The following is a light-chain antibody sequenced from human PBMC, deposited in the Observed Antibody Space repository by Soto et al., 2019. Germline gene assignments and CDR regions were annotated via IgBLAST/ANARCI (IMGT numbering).Light chain of an antibody. CDR3: QQYDTSPPLT. Sequence: EIVLTQSPGTLSLSPGDRATLSCRASQSVRSNYLAWYKQKPGQAPRLLLSGASSRATGIPDRFSGSGSGTDFTLTISRLEPEDFAVYYCQQYDTSPPLTFGGGTKVEIK. V-gene: IGKV3-20*01. J-gene: IGKJ4*01. CDR2: GAS. CDR1: QSVRSNY.